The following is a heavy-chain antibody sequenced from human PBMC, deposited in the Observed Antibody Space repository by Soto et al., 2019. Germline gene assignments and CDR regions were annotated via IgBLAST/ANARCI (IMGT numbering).Heavy chain of an antibody. CDR1: GGTFSSYA. V-gene: IGHV1-69*12. CDR2: IIPIFGTA. Sequence: QVQLVQSGAEVKKPGSSVKVSCKASGGTFSSYAISWVRQAPGHGLEWLGGIIPIFGTAHYAQKFQGRVTMTADESTSTAYMELSSLRSEDTAVYYCASRDVPLLNGMDVWGQGTTVTVSS. CDR3: ASRDVPLLNGMDV. D-gene: IGHD2-15*01. J-gene: IGHJ6*02.